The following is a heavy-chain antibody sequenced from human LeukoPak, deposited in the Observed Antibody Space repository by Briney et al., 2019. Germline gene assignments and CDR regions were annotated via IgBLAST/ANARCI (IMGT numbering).Heavy chain of an antibody. CDR1: GGSISSTSYY. Sequence: PSETLSLTCIVSGGSISSTSYYWGWIRQSPGKGLEWIGSFYYSGSTYYNPSLKSRVTISVDTSKNQFSLKLSSVTAADTAVYYCARDLYDSSGYYYLDYFDYWGQGTLVTVSS. CDR2: FYYSGST. D-gene: IGHD3-22*01. J-gene: IGHJ4*02. CDR3: ARDLYDSSGYYYLDYFDY. V-gene: IGHV4-39*07.